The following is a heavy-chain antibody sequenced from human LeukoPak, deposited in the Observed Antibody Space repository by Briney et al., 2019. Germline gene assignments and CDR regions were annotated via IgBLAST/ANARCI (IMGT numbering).Heavy chain of an antibody. CDR3: AGLGASGNGYLSWFDP. D-gene: IGHD3-22*01. J-gene: IGHJ5*02. CDR2: IYYSGNS. Sequence: SETLSLTCTVSGGSIRSYYWNWIRQPPGKGLEWIGYIYYSGNSNYNPSLKSRVTISVDTSKNQFSLKLSSVTAADTAVYYCAGLGASGNGYLSWFDPWGQGTLVTVSS. V-gene: IGHV4-59*01. CDR1: GGSIRSYY.